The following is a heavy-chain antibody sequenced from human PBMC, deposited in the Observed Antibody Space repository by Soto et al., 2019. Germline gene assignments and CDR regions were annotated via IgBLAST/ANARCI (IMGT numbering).Heavy chain of an antibody. D-gene: IGHD2-2*01. CDR1: GGAFSGYY. CDR2: INHSGST. V-gene: IGHV4-34*01. CDR3: ARGHYCSSTSCYAFDY. J-gene: IGHJ4*02. Sequence: QVQLQQWGAGLLKPSETLSLTCAVYGGAFSGYYWSWIRQPPGKGLEWIGEINHSGSTNYNPSLKSRVNISVDTSKNQFSLKLSSVTAADTAVYYCARGHYCSSTSCYAFDYGGQGPLVTVSS.